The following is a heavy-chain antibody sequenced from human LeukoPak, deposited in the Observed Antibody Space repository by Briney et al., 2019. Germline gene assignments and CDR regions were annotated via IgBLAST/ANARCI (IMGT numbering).Heavy chain of an antibody. D-gene: IGHD2-15*01. J-gene: IGHJ4*02. CDR1: GFTFDNYW. Sequence: QPGGSLRLSCAASGFTFDNYWLSWVRQAPGKGLEWVANIKQDGSEKYYVDSVKGRFTISRDNAKNSLYLQMNSLRAEDTAVYYCARLFSARGGFDYWGQGTLVTVSS. CDR2: IKQDGSEK. CDR3: ARLFSARGGFDY. V-gene: IGHV3-7*03.